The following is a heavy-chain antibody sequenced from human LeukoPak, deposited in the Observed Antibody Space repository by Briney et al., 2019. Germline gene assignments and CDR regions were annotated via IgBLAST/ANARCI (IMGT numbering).Heavy chain of an antibody. CDR2: ISSDGNTT. D-gene: IGHD3-16*02. J-gene: IGHJ4*02. CDR1: GFSFRSYW. Sequence: GGSLRLSCAASGFSFRSYWMHWVRQLPGKGLVWVSRISSDGNTTGYADSVKGRFTISRDNAKNSLYLQMNSLSGEDTAVYYCAREIIGAASAFDCWSQGTLVTVSS. CDR3: AREIIGAASAFDC. V-gene: IGHV3-74*01.